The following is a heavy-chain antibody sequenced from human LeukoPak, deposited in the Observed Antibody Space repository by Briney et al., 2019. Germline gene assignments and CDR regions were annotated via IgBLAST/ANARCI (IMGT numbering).Heavy chain of an antibody. V-gene: IGHV3-23*01. CDR1: GFTFDNYA. J-gene: IGHJ1*01. CDR2: ISNSGVST. CDR3: AKDLYPHGRAEYFQH. Sequence: GGSLRLSCEASGFTFDNYAMSWVRQAPGKRLEWVSAISNSGVSTHYADSVKGRFTISRDNSKNTLFLHMNTLRADDMAVYYCAKDLYPHGRAEYFQHWGQGTLVTVSS. D-gene: IGHD2-2*02.